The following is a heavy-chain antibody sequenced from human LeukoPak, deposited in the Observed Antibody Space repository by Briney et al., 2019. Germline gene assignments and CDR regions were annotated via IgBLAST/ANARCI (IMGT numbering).Heavy chain of an antibody. CDR1: GGSISSYY. V-gene: IGHV4-59*01. CDR2: IYYSGST. CDR3: ARDMSLAAAGIDY. D-gene: IGHD6-13*01. J-gene: IGHJ4*02. Sequence: SETLSLTCTVSGGSISSYYWSWIRQPTGKGLEWIGYIYYSGSTNYNPSLKSRVTISVDTSKNQFSLKLSSVTAADTAVYYCARDMSLAAAGIDYWGQGTLVTVSS.